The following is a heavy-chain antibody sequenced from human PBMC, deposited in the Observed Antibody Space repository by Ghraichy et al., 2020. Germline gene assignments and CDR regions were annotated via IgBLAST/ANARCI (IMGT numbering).Heavy chain of an antibody. D-gene: IGHD4/OR15-4a*01. Sequence: SQTLSLTCTVSGDSINRDSYYWNWVRQPAGERPEWIGRIYVSGSTDSNPSLSRRIIMSLDTSENQFSLELTSVTAADTAIYFCARGWGTMDYYMDVWARGISVTVYS. CDR2: IYVSGST. V-gene: IGHV4-61*02. CDR1: GDSINRDSYY. J-gene: IGHJ6*03. CDR3: ARGWGTMDYYMDV.